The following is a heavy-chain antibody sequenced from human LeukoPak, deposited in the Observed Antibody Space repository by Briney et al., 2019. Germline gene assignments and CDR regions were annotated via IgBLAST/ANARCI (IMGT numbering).Heavy chain of an antibody. CDR1: GGSISSSSYY. Sequence: PSQTLSLTCTVSGGSISSSSYYWGWIRQPPGKGLEWIGSIYYSGSTYYNPSLKSRVTISVDTSKNQFSLKLSSVTAADTAVYYCARESPGAARQANWFDPWGQGTLVTVSS. D-gene: IGHD6-6*01. V-gene: IGHV4-39*07. J-gene: IGHJ5*02. CDR2: IYYSGST. CDR3: ARESPGAARQANWFDP.